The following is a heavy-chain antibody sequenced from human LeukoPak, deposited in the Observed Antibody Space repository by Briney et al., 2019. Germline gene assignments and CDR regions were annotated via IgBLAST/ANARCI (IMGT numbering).Heavy chain of an antibody. J-gene: IGHJ3*02. Sequence: GGSLRLSCAASGFTFSSYGMHWVRQAPGKGLEWVAVISYDGSNKYYADSVKGRFTISRDNSKNTLYLQMNSLRAEDTVVYYCARVFGPHDAFDIWGQGTMVTVSS. V-gene: IGHV3-30*03. CDR2: ISYDGSNK. CDR1: GFTFSSYG. D-gene: IGHD3-10*02. CDR3: ARVFGPHDAFDI.